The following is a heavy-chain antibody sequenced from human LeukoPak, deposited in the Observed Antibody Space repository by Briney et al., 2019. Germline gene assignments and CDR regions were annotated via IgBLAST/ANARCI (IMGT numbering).Heavy chain of an antibody. D-gene: IGHD5-18*01. Sequence: SVKVSCKASGGTFSSYAISWVRQAPGQGLEWTGGIIPIFGTANYAQKFQGRVTITADESTSTAYMELSSLRSEDTAVYYCARSTTAMDLYYYMDVWGKGTTVTISS. CDR1: GGTFSSYA. CDR3: ARSTTAMDLYYYMDV. CDR2: IIPIFGTA. V-gene: IGHV1-69*01. J-gene: IGHJ6*03.